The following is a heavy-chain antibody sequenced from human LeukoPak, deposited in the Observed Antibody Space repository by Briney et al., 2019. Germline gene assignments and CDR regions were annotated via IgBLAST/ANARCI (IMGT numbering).Heavy chain of an antibody. V-gene: IGHV3-23*01. Sequence: GGSLRLSCAASGFTFSSYAMSWVRQAPGKGLEWVSGISGGGDSTYYADSVKGRFTISRDNSKNTLYLQMDSLRAEDTAVYYCATFQIVVVPAAEDFDYWGQGTLATVSS. J-gene: IGHJ4*02. CDR3: ATFQIVVVPAAEDFDY. D-gene: IGHD2-2*01. CDR2: ISGGGDST. CDR1: GFTFSSYA.